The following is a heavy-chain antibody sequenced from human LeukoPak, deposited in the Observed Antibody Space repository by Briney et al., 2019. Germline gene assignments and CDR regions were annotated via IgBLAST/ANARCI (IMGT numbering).Heavy chain of an antibody. D-gene: IGHD6-6*01. CDR3: ARGRYSSSINSMNV. J-gene: IGHJ6*02. CDR1: GGTFSSYT. V-gene: IGHV1-69*13. CDR2: IIPIFGTA. Sequence: SVTVSCKASGGTFSSYTISWVRQAPGQGLEWMGGIIPIFGTANYAQKFQGRVTITADESTSTAYMELSSLRSEDTAVYYCARGRYSSSINSMNVWGQGTTVTVSS.